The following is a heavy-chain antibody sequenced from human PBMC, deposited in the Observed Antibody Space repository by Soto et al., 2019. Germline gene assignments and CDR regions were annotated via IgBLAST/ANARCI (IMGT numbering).Heavy chain of an antibody. CDR3: ARDAYYYDSRGSLYFDY. CDR1: GFTFSIYT. Sequence: KTGGSLRLSCAASGFTFSIYTMNWVRQAPGKGLEWVSSISSGSSYRYYADSVEGGFTISRDDAKNSLYLQMSSLRAEDTAVYYCARDAYYYDSRGSLYFDYWGQGSLVTVSS. V-gene: IGHV3-21*01. J-gene: IGHJ4*02. CDR2: ISSGSSYR. D-gene: IGHD3-22*01.